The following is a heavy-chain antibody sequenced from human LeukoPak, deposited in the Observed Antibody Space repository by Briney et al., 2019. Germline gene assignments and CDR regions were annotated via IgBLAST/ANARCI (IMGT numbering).Heavy chain of an antibody. D-gene: IGHD5-12*01. Sequence: LSLTCAVSGYSISSGYYWSWIRQPPGKGLEWVAVISYDGSNKYYADSVKGRFTISRDNSKNTLYLQMNSLRAEDTAVYYCAKDSDGYDYFDYWGQGTLVTVSS. CDR2: ISYDGSNK. CDR1: GYSISSGY. V-gene: IGHV3-30*18. CDR3: AKDSDGYDYFDY. J-gene: IGHJ4*02.